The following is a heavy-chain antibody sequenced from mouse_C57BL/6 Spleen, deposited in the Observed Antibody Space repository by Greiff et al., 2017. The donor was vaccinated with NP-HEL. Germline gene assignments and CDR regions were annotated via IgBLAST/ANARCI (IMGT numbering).Heavy chain of an antibody. CDR1: GYTFTSYW. J-gene: IGHJ4*01. D-gene: IGHD2-2*01. CDR2: IDPSDSYT. CDR3: ARFYGYPYYYAMDY. Sequence: QVQLQQPGAELVRPGTSVKLSCKASGYTFTSYWMHWVKQRPGQGLEWIGVIDPSDSYTNYNQKFKGKATLTVDTSSSPAYMQLISLTSEAASFYYCARFYGYPYYYAMDYWGQGTSVTVSS. V-gene: IGHV1-59*01.